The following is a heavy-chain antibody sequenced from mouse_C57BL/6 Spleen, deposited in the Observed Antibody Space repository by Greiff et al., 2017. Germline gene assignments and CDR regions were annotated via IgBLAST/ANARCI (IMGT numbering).Heavy chain of an antibody. V-gene: IGHV5-6*01. CDR2: ISSGGSYT. J-gene: IGHJ2*01. CDR1: GFTFSSYG. CDR3: ARALDY. Sequence: EVQLQESGGDLVKPGGSLKLSCAASGFTFSSYGMSWVRQTPDKRLEWVATISSGGSYTYYPDSVKGRFTISRDNAKNTLYLQMSSLKSEDTAMYYCARALDYWGQGTTLTVSS.